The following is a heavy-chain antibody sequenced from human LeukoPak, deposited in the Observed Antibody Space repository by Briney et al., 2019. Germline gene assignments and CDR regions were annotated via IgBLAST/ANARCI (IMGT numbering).Heavy chain of an antibody. CDR1: GFTVSRNY. D-gene: IGHD4-17*01. V-gene: IGHV3-53*01. J-gene: IGHJ4*02. Sequence: GGSLRLSCAASGFTVSRNYMHWVRQAPGKGLEWLSVIYAVGATYSAASVQDRFTISRDNYKNTVFLQLSSLRVEDTAVYFCAGGDGDYPAGSFHYWGQGTLVTVSS. CDR3: AGGDGDYPAGSFHY. CDR2: IYAVGAT.